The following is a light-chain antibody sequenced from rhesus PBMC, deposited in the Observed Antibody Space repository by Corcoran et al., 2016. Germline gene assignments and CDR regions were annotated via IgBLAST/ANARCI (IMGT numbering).Light chain of an antibody. CDR1: QSVKSY. CDR2: GAS. J-gene: IGKJ3*01. V-gene: IGKV3-53*01. CDR3: QKYSSSPFT. Sequence: QVILTQSPATLSLSPGERATLSCRASQSVKSYFAWYQQKPGQAPRLLSYGASSRATGIPDRFPCSGSGTEFTLTISSLEPEDFAVYYCQKYSSSPFTFGPGTKLD.